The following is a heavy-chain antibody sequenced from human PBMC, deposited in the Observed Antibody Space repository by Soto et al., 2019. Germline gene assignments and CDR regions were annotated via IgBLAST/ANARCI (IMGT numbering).Heavy chain of an antibody. CDR1: GGSISSYY. CDR2: IYYSGST. Sequence: SETLSLTCTVSGGSISSYYWRWIRRPPGKGLEWSGYIYYSGSTNYNPSLKSRVTISVDTFKNRFSLKLSSVTAADTAVYYCAISGNGNWFDPWGQGTLVTVSS. V-gene: IGHV4-59*01. CDR3: AISGNGNWFDP. J-gene: IGHJ5*02. D-gene: IGHD1-26*01.